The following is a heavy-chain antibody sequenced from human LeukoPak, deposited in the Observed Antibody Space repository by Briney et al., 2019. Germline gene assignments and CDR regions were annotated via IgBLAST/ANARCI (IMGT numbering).Heavy chain of an antibody. D-gene: IGHD3-9*01. Sequence: PSETLSLTCAVYGGSFSGYYWSWIRQPPGKGLEWIGEINHSGSTNYHPSLKSRVTISVDTSKNQFSLKLSSVTAADTAVYYCASRELYDILTGPSPWGQGTLVTVSS. J-gene: IGHJ5*02. V-gene: IGHV4-34*01. CDR2: INHSGST. CDR3: ASRELYDILTGPSP. CDR1: GGSFSGYY.